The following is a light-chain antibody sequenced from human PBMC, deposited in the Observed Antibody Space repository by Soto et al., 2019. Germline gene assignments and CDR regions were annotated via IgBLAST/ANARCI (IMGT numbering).Light chain of an antibody. V-gene: IGKV3-20*01. J-gene: IGKJ2*01. Sequence: EIVLTQSPGTLSLSAGERATLSCRASQSLSRSYLAWFQQKPGQAPRLLIYGASSRATGIPDRFSGSGSGTDFTLTISRLEPEDFAVYYCHHYGSSPYTFGQGTKLEIK. CDR3: HHYGSSPYT. CDR2: GAS. CDR1: QSLSRSY.